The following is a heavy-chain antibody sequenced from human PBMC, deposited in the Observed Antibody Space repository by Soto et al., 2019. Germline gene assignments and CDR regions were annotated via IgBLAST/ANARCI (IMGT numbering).Heavy chain of an antibody. J-gene: IGHJ5*02. CDR3: ARHNYGDYLYIENWFDP. Sequence: SETLSLTCTVSGGSISSSSYYWGWIRQPPGKGLEWIGSIYYSGSTYYNPSLKSRVTISVDTSKNQFSLKLSSVTAADTAVYYCARHNYGDYLYIENWFDPWGQGTLVTVSS. D-gene: IGHD4-17*01. CDR2: IYYSGST. V-gene: IGHV4-39*01. CDR1: GGSISSSSYY.